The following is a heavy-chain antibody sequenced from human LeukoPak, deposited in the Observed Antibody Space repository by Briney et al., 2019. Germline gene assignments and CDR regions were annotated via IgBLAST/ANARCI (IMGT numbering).Heavy chain of an antibody. CDR1: GGSISSYY. D-gene: IGHD3-22*01. CDR3: ARGDYYDSSARTNWFDP. V-gene: IGHV4-4*07. Sequence: PSETLSLTCAVSGGSISSYYWSWIRQPAGKGLEWIGRIYTSGSTNYNPSLKSRVTMSVDTSKNQFSLKLSSVTAADTAVYYCARGDYYDSSARTNWFDPWGQGTLVTVSS. J-gene: IGHJ5*02. CDR2: IYTSGST.